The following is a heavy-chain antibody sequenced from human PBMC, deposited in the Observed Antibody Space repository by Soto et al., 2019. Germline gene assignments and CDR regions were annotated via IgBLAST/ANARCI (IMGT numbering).Heavy chain of an antibody. V-gene: IGHV1-18*01. CDR3: ARDHRGGTDAFDI. D-gene: IGHD2-15*01. CDR2: ISAYNGNT. Sequence: QVQLVQSGAEVKKPGASVKVSCKASGYTFTSFGISWVRQAPGQGLEWMGWISAYNGNTNYAENLQGRVTMTTDTSTSTAYLELRSLRADDTAVYYCARDHRGGTDAFDIWGQGTMVTVSS. CDR1: GYTFTSFG. J-gene: IGHJ3*02.